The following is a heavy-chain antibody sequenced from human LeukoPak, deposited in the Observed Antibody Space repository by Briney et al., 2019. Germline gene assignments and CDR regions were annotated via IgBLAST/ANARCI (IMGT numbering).Heavy chain of an antibody. V-gene: IGHV3-23*01. D-gene: IGHD5-18*01. J-gene: IGHJ4*02. CDR1: GFTFSSYG. CDR2: ISGSGGST. CDR3: VKGREYNYDYFDY. Sequence: GGTLRLSCAASGFTFSSYGMSWVRQAPGKGLEWVSAISGSGGSTYYADSVKGRFTISRDNAKNTLYLQMNSLRAEDTAVYFCVKGREYNYDYFDYWGQGTLVTVSS.